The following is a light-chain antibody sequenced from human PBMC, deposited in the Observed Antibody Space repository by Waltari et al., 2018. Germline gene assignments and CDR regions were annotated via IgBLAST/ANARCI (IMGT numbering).Light chain of an antibody. J-gene: IGKJ1*01. V-gene: IGKV3-20*01. Sequence: EIVLPQSPGIASLSPGERAPPSCRASQTVGSSSLAWYQQKPGQAPRLVIYRASRRATGIPDRFSGSGSGTDFSLTISRLEPEDFAVYYCQQHGTLPATFGEGTKVEIK. CDR3: QQHGTLPAT. CDR2: RAS. CDR1: QTVGSSS.